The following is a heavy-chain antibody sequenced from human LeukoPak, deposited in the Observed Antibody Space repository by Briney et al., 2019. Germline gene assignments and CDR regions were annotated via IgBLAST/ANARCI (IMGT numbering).Heavy chain of an antibody. CDR3: ARGTLYDSGGQTFDY. D-gene: IGHD3-22*01. V-gene: IGHV4-59*01. Sequence: SETLSLTCTVSGGSISSYYWSWIRQPPGKGLEWIGYIYYSGSTNYNPSLKSRVTISVDTSKNQFSLKLSSVTAADTAVYYCARGTLYDSGGQTFDYWGQGTLVTVSS. CDR1: GGSISSYY. CDR2: IYYSGST. J-gene: IGHJ4*02.